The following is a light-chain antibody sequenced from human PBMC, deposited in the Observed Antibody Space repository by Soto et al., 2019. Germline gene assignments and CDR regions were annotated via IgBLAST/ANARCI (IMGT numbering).Light chain of an antibody. CDR3: QHYNSYSEA. CDR2: DAS. CDR1: QSISSW. Sequence: MTQSPGTLSLSPGERATLSCRASQSISSWLAWYQQKPGKAPKLLIYDASSLESGVPSRFSGSGSGTEFTLTISSLQPDDFATYYCQHYNSYSEACGQGTKV. V-gene: IGKV1-5*01. J-gene: IGKJ1*01.